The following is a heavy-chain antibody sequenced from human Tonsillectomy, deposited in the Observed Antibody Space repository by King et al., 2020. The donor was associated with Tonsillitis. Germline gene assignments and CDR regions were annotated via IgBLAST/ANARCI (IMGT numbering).Heavy chain of an antibody. J-gene: IGHJ4*02. CDR3: ARHVHERDGYNSGFDY. CDR2: IYYSGST. V-gene: IGHV4-59*08. CDR1: GGSISSYY. D-gene: IGHD5-24*01. Sequence: QLQESGPGLVKPSETLSLTCTVSGGSISSYYWSWIRQPPGKGLEWIGYIYYSGSTNYNPSLKSRVTLSVDTSKNQFSLKLSSVTAADTAVYYCARHVHERDGYNSGFDYWGQGTLVTVSS.